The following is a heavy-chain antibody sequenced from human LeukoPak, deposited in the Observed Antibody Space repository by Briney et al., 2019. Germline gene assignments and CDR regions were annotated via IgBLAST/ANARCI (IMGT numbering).Heavy chain of an antibody. D-gene: IGHD2-2*01. J-gene: IGHJ4*01. V-gene: IGHV3-7*01. CDR1: GLTLTASW. CDR3: VRGCGRASCPYFFDS. Sequence: GGSLRLSCAASGLTLTASWMSWVRLAPGKGLEWVATIRQDGSETHYVGSVRGRFTISRDNAKSSLYLQVNSLRAEDTAVYYCVRGCGRASCPYFFDSWGHGSLVTVSS. CDR2: IRQDGSET.